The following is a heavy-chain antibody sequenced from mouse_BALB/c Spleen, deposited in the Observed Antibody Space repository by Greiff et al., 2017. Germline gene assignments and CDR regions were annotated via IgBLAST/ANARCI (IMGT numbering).Heavy chain of an antibody. Sequence: EVKLVESGGGLVQPGGSRKLSCAASGFTFSSFGMHWVRQAPEKGLEWVAYISSGSSTIYYADTVKGRFTISRDNPKNTLFLQMTSLRSEDTAMYYCARSGDGSFDYWGQGTTLTVSS. D-gene: IGHD2-3*01. CDR1: GFTFSSFG. CDR3: ARSGDGSFDY. V-gene: IGHV5-17*02. J-gene: IGHJ2*01. CDR2: ISSGSSTI.